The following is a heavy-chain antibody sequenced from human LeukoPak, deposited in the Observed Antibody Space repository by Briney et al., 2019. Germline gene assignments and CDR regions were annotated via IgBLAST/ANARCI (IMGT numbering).Heavy chain of an antibody. Sequence: ASVKVSCKTSGYTFTSYYMHWVRQAPGQRLEWMGIINPSGGSTSYAQKFQGRVTMTRHTSTRTVYMELSSLRSEDTAVYYCARGPSTILFDYWGQGTLVTVSS. J-gene: IGHJ4*02. CDR1: GYTFTSYY. CDR2: INPSGGST. V-gene: IGHV1-46*01. CDR3: ARGPSTILFDY. D-gene: IGHD3-3*01.